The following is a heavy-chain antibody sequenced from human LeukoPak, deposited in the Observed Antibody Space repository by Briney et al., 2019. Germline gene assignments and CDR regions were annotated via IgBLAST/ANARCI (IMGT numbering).Heavy chain of an antibody. CDR3: ARETVLLWFGELLSGEIDY. Sequence: PSETLSLTCAVSYGSISRSYWWSWVRQPPGKGLEWIGEIHHTGSTNYNPSLKSRVTMSVDRSKNQFSLKLSSVTAADTAVYYCARETVLLWFGELLSGEIDYWGQGTLVTVSS. CDR1: YGSISRSYW. V-gene: IGHV4-4*02. D-gene: IGHD3-10*01. J-gene: IGHJ4*02. CDR2: IHHTGST.